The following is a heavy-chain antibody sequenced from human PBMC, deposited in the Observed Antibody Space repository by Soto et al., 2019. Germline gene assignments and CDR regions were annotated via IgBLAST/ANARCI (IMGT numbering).Heavy chain of an antibody. J-gene: IGHJ6*02. D-gene: IGHD1-26*01. CDR1: GASISNYY. CDR3: VRQGLGALHGLVDV. CDR2: GNDGWGA. V-gene: IGHV4-59*08. Sequence: QVHLQQSGPGLVKPSETLSLSCTISGASISNYYWSWIRQVPGKGMEWIGYGNDGWGAAYNPSHQSRVAVSLDTSKSLLSLKLTSVTATDTAVYYCVRQGLGALHGLVDVWGQGTTVTVSS.